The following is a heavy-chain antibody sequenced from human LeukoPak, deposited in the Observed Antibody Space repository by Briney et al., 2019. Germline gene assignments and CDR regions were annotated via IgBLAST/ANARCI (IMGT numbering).Heavy chain of an antibody. V-gene: IGHV4-31*03. CDR3: ARGPTGYFDL. CDR2: IYYSGST. Sequence: SETLSLTCTVSGGSISRGGYYWSWIRQHPGKGLEWIGYIYYSGSTYYNPSLKSRVTISVDTSKNQFSLKLSSVTAADTAVYYCARGPTGYFDLWGRGTLVTVSS. CDR1: GGSISRGGYY. J-gene: IGHJ2*01.